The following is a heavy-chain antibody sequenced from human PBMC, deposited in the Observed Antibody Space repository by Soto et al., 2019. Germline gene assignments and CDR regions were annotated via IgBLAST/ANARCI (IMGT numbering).Heavy chain of an antibody. J-gene: IGHJ3*02. V-gene: IGHV3-23*01. Sequence: PGGSLRHSCSVSGFTCSSYGMSWVRQVPGKGLEWVSGSSGRGGSRYYGDSVKGRFTISRDKSKNTLYLQMNSLRAEDTAVYYCANHPPAPYSSSWSERPHAFDIWGQQTMVTASS. CDR1: GFTCSSYG. CDR3: ANHPPAPYSSSWSERPHAFDI. CDR2: SSGRGGSR. D-gene: IGHD6-13*01.